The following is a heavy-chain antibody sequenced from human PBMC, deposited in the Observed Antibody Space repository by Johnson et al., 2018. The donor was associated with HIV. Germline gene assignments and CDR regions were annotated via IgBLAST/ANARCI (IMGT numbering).Heavy chain of an antibody. V-gene: IGHV3-11*04. Sequence: QVQLVESGGGVVQPGGSLRLSCAASGFTFSDYYMSWIRQAPGKGLEWVSYISSSGSTIYYADSVKGRFTISRDNAKNTLYLQMTSLRAEDTAVYYCAKDRDYYGSGLIWGQGTMVTVSS. D-gene: IGHD3-10*01. CDR3: AKDRDYYGSGLI. CDR1: GFTFSDYY. CDR2: ISSSGSTI. J-gene: IGHJ3*02.